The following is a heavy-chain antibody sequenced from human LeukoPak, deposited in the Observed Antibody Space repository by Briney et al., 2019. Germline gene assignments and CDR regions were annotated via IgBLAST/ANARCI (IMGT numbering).Heavy chain of an antibody. CDR3: ARSYGSGDSRH. Sequence: ASVKVSCKASGYTFTGDYMHWVRQAPGQGLEWMRWINPNSGGTNYAQKFQGRISMTRDTSISTAYMELSRLTSDDTAVYYCARSYGSGDSRHWGQGTLVTVSS. J-gene: IGHJ4*02. D-gene: IGHD3-10*01. V-gene: IGHV1-2*02. CDR1: GYTFTGDY. CDR2: INPNSGGT.